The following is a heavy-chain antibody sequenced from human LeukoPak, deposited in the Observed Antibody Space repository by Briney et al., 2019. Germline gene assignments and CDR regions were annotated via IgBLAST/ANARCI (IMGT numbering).Heavy chain of an antibody. J-gene: IGHJ4*02. D-gene: IGHD3-22*01. CDR2: ISWNSGGI. Sequence: GGSLRLSCAASGFTFDDYAMHWVRQVPGKGLEWVSGISWNSGGIGYADSVKGRFTISRDNAKKSLYLQMNSLRAEDTALYYCVKGVLYYDSSGEFDYWGQGTLVTVST. CDR1: GFTFDDYA. CDR3: VKGVLYYDSSGEFDY. V-gene: IGHV3-9*01.